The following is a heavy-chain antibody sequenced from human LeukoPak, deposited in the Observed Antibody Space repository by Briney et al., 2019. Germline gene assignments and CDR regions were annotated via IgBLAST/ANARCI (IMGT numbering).Heavy chain of an antibody. D-gene: IGHD2-15*01. V-gene: IGHV3-23*01. CDR3: ASGPPIPWYYFDY. CDR2: ISGSGGST. Sequence: HPGGSLRLSCAASGFTFSSYAMSWVRQAPGKGLEWVSAISGSGGSTYYADSVKGRFTISRDNSKNTLYLQMNSLRAEDTAVYYCASGPPIPWYYFDYWGQGTLVTVSS. J-gene: IGHJ4*02. CDR1: GFTFSSYA.